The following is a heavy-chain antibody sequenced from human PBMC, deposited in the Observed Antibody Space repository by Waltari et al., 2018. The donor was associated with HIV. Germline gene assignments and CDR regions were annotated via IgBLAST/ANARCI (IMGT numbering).Heavy chain of an antibody. D-gene: IGHD3-10*01. V-gene: IGHV1-8*01. CDR2: MNPNSGNT. CDR1: AYTFTSFD. CDR3: ARVALYGSGSYYNDWFDP. J-gene: IGHJ5*02. Sequence: QVQLVQSGAEVKKPGDSVKVSCTASAYTFTSFDINWVRTAPGQGLEWMGWMNPNSGNTGYAQKFQGRVTMTRNTSITTAYMELSSLRSEDTAVYYCARVALYGSGSYYNDWFDPWGQGTLVTVSS.